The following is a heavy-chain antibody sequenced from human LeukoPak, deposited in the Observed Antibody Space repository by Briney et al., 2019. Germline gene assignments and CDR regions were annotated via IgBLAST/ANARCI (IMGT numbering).Heavy chain of an antibody. CDR2: ISYDGSNK. CDR1: GLSFSTSA. V-gene: IGHV3-30*18. CDR3: AKDHGSGTYPTRPHDY. Sequence: GTSLRLSCATSGLSFSTSAMHWVRQAPGKGLEWVAVISYDGSNKYYADSVKGRFTISRDNSKNTLYLLMNSLRAEDTAVYYCAKDHGSGTYPTRPHDYWGQGTLVTVSS. J-gene: IGHJ4*02. D-gene: IGHD3-10*01.